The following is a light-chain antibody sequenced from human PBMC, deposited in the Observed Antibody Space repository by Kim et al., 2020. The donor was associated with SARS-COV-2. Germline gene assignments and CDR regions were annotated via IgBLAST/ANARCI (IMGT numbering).Light chain of an antibody. CDR1: SSDGGSYNL. V-gene: IGLV2-23*02. CDR3: CSYAGSSTL. CDR2: EVS. J-gene: IGLJ2*01. Sequence: PGQSITISCTGTSSDGGSYNLGSWYQKHPGKAPKLMIYEVSKRPSGVSNRFSGSKSGNTASLTISGLQAEDEADYYCCSYAGSSTLFGGGTQLTVL.